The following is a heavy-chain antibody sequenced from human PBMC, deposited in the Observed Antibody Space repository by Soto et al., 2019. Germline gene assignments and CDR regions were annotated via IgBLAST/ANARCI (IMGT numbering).Heavy chain of an antibody. CDR1: GFTFSSYV. CDR2: ISGSGETT. J-gene: IGHJ4*02. V-gene: IGHV3-23*01. CDR3: AKDRIALAGGRLFDY. Sequence: EVQLLESGGGLVQPGGSLRLSCAASGFTFSSYVMSWVRQAPGKGLEWVSAISGSGETTYYADSVTGRFTISRDNSKNTLYLQMNSLRAEDTAVYYCAKDRIALAGGRLFDYWGQGTLVTVSS. D-gene: IGHD6-19*01.